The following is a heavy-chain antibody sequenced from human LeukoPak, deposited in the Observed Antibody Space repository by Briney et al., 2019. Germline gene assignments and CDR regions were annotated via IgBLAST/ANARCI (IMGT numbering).Heavy chain of an antibody. CDR3: AKDFGAAEDYFDY. CDR1: GFTFSSYW. Sequence: GGSLRLSCAASGFTFSSYWMNWVRQAPGKGLEWVANIKQDGSEKYYVDSVKGRFTISRDNSKNTLYLQMNSLRAEDTAVYYCAKDFGAAEDYFDYWGQGTLVTVSS. D-gene: IGHD3-10*01. CDR2: IKQDGSEK. J-gene: IGHJ4*02. V-gene: IGHV3-7*01.